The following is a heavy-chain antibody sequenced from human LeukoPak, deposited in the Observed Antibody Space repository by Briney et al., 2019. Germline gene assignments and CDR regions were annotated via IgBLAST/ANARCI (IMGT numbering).Heavy chain of an antibody. V-gene: IGHV4-34*01. D-gene: IGHD3-22*01. CDR3: ARLGYYYDSSGYYPNWFDP. CDR2: INHSGST. J-gene: IGHJ5*02. CDR1: GGSFSGYY. Sequence: PSETLSLTCAVYGGSFSGYYWSCIRQPPGKGLEWIGEINHSGSTNYNPSLKSRVTISVDTSKTQFSLNLRSVTAADTAVYYCARLGYYYDSSGYYPNWFDPWGQGTLVTVSS.